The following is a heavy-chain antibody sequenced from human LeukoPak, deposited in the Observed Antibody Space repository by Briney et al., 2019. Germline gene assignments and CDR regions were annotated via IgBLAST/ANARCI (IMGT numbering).Heavy chain of an antibody. Sequence: GGSLRLSCAASGFTFSSYAISGGRQAPGKGLEWGSAISGSGGSTYYADSVKGRFTISRDNSKNTLYLQMNSLRAEDTAVYYCAKDSGYAANGGYFDYWGQGTLVTVSS. CDR2: ISGSGGST. J-gene: IGHJ4*02. V-gene: IGHV3-23*01. D-gene: IGHD5-12*01. CDR1: GFTFSSYA. CDR3: AKDSGYAANGGYFDY.